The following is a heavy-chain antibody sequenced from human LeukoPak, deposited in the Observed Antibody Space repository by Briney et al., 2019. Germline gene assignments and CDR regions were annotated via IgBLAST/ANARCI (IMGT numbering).Heavy chain of an antibody. Sequence: SETLSLTCAVYGGSFSGYYWSWIRQPPGKGLEWIGEISHKGRPNYNPSLKTRVSISVDTPNNQFSLRLSSVTAADTAVYYCAREVDDYGAGSNSRIFDSWGQGTLVIVSP. J-gene: IGHJ4*02. D-gene: IGHD4-17*01. CDR1: GGSFSGYY. CDR3: AREVDDYGAGSNSRIFDS. V-gene: IGHV4-34*01. CDR2: ISHKGRP.